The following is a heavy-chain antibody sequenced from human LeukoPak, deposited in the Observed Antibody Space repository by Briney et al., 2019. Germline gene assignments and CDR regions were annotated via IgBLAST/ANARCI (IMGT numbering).Heavy chain of an antibody. D-gene: IGHD3-3*01. CDR1: GGSFSGYY. J-gene: IGHJ5*02. CDR3: ARDNRITIFGVVVMAHPVWWFDP. CDR2: INHSGST. V-gene: IGHV4-34*01. Sequence: PSETLSLTCAVYGGSFSGYYWSWIRQPPGKGLEWIGEINHSGSTNYNPSLKSRVTISVDTSKNQFSLKLSSVTAADTAVYYCARDNRITIFGVVVMAHPVWWFDPWGQGTLVTVST.